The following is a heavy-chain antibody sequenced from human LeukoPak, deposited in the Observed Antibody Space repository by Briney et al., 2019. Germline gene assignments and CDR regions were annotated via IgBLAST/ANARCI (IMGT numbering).Heavy chain of an antibody. CDR1: GFTFSSYG. CDR3: ATGREDPDAFDI. J-gene: IGHJ3*02. V-gene: IGHV3-23*01. Sequence: GGSLRLSCAASGFTFSSYGMSWVRQAPGKGLEWVSAISGSGGSTYYADSVKGRFTISRDNSKNTLYLQMNSLRAEDTAVYYCATGREDPDAFDIWGQGTMVTVSS. CDR2: ISGSGGST.